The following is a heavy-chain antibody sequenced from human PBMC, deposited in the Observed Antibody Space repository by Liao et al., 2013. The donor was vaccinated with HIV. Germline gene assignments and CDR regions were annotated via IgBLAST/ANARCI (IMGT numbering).Heavy chain of an antibody. CDR1: GASISHYY. J-gene: IGHJ6*04. Sequence: QVQLQESGPGLVKPSETLSLTCTVSGASISHYYWSWVRQSAGKGLEWIGHIYVSGGTDYNPSLKGRATMSVDTSKNQFSLKLTSVNAADTAVYYCASGVRKDYDNSGYLDVWGKGTTVTVSS. CDR2: IYVSGGT. CDR3: ASGVRKDYDNSGYLDV. V-gene: IGHV4-4*07. D-gene: IGHD3-22*01.